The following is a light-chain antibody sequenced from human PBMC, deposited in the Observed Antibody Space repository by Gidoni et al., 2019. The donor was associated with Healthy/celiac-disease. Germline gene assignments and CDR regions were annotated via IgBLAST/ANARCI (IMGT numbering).Light chain of an antibody. J-gene: IGKJ3*01. CDR3: QQRSNWPPFT. V-gene: IGKV3-11*01. Sequence: EIVLTQSPATLSLSPGERATLSCRASQSVSSYLAWYQQKPGKAPRLLIYDASNRATGIPARFSGSGSGTDCTLTISSLEPEDFAVYYCQQRSNWPPFTFGPGTKVDIK. CDR2: DAS. CDR1: QSVSSY.